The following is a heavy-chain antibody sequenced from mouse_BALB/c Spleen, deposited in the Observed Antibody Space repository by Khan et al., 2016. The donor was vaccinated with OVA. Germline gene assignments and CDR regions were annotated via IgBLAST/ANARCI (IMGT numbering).Heavy chain of an antibody. V-gene: IGHV14-1*02. Sequence: VQLQQSGAELVRPGALVKLSCKASGFNIKDYYIHWVKQRPEQGLEWIGWIDPENGNTIYDPKFRDKANITADTSSNTAYLQLSSLTSEDTAVYYCARSGYFAWFPYWGQGTLFTVSA. D-gene: IGHD2-2*01. J-gene: IGHJ3*01. CDR2: IDPENGNT. CDR1: GFNIKDYY. CDR3: ARSGYFAWFPY.